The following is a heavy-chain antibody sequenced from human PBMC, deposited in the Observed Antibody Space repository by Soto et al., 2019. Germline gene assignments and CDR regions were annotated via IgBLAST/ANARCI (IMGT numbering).Heavy chain of an antibody. J-gene: IGHJ1*01. D-gene: IGHD6-19*01. CDR2: ISGSGDST. CDR3: AKGVPGIAVAGTGYFQH. CDR1: GFTFSSYA. Sequence: PGGSLRLSCAASGFTFSSYAMSWVRQAPGKGLEWVSGISGSGDSTYYADSVKGRFTISRDNSKNTLYLQMNSLRAEDTAVYYSAKGVPGIAVAGTGYFQHWGQGTLVTVS. V-gene: IGHV3-23*01.